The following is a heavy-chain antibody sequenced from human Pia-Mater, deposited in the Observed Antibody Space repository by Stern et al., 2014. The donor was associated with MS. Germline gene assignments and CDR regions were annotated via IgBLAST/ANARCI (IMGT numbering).Heavy chain of an antibody. D-gene: IGHD6-13*01. CDR3: ARHQGGVAAN. CDR1: GGSFSSFD. CDR2: ISPMFGVA. J-gene: IGHJ4*02. V-gene: IGHV1-69*01. Sequence: VQLVQSGAEVKKPESSVKVSCKASGGSFSSFDIRWVRQAPGQRLEWMGEISPMFGVANYAQNFQGRVTFTADESTSTAYMELSSLRSEDTAVYYCARHQGGVAANWGQGTLVTVSS.